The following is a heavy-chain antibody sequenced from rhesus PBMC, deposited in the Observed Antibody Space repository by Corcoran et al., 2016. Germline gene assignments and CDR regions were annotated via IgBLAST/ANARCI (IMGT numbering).Heavy chain of an antibody. D-gene: IGHD1-20*01. V-gene: IGHV4-122*02. CDR3: ARDRNGWNNVSY. Sequence: QVQLQESGPGLVKPSETLSLTCAVSGGSISSGYYYWSWIRQPPGKVLEWIGYITYSGSTSYNPSLKSRVTSLRDTSKNQFSRKLSSVTAADTAVYYCARDRNGWNNVSYWGQGVLVTVSS. J-gene: IGHJ4*01. CDR1: GGSISSGYYY. CDR2: ITYSGST.